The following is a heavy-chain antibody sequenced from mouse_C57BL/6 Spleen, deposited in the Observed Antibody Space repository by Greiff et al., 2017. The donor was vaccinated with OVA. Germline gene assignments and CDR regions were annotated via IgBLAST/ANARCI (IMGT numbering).Heavy chain of an antibody. V-gene: IGHV5-4*03. J-gene: IGHJ3*01. Sequence: EVKLMESGGGLVKPGGSLKLSCAASGFTFSSYAMSWVRQTPEKRLEWVATISDGGSYTYYPDTVKGRFTISRDNAKNNLYLQMSHLKSEDTAMYYCARSLYGNYGPFAYWGQGTLVTVSA. D-gene: IGHD2-1*01. CDR3: ARSLYGNYGPFAY. CDR2: ISDGGSYT. CDR1: GFTFSSYA.